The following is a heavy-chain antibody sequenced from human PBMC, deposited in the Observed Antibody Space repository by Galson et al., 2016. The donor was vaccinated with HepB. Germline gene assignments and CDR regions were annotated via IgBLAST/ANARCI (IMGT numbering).Heavy chain of an antibody. CDR3: AKDLWLRGLTPVEQ. Sequence: SLRLSCATSEFTFTSYGLSWVRQAPGKGLEWVSGISPSGDITYYADSVKGRFTISRDNSKNTLPLQMNSLRAEDTAVYECAKDLWLRGLTPVEQWVQETLVTVSS. D-gene: IGHD3-10*01. CDR1: EFTFTSYG. J-gene: IGHJ4*02. CDR2: ISPSGDIT. V-gene: IGHV3-23*01.